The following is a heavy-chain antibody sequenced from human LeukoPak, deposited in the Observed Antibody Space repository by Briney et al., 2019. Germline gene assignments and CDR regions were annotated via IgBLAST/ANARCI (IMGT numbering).Heavy chain of an antibody. CDR1: GGSISSYY. J-gene: IGHJ5*02. CDR3: ARDRNLAAAGDGFDP. CDR2: IYYSGST. V-gene: IGHV4-59*01. Sequence: SETLSLTCTVSGGSISSYYWSWIRQPPGKGLEWIGYIYYSGSTYYNPSLKSRVTISVDTSKNQFSLKLSSVTAADTAVYYCARDRNLAAAGDGFDPWGQGTLVTVSS. D-gene: IGHD6-13*01.